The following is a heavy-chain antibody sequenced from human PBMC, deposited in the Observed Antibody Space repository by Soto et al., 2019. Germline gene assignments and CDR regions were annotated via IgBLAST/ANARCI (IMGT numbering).Heavy chain of an antibody. CDR1: GGSFSGYY. J-gene: IGHJ6*02. V-gene: IGHV4-34*01. CDR2: INHSGST. Sequence: SETLSLTCAVYGGSFSGYYWSWIRQPPGKGLEWIGEINHSGSTNYNPSLKSRVTISVDTSKNQFSLKLSSVTAADTAVYYCHQYYYYYGMDVWGQGTTVTVSS. CDR3: HQYYYYYGMDV.